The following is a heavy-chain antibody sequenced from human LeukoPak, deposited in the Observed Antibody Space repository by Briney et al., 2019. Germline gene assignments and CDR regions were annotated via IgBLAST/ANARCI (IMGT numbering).Heavy chain of an antibody. D-gene: IGHD2/OR15-2a*01. V-gene: IGHV4-34*01. CDR1: SGSFSGCY. CDR2: INHSGST. Sequence: SETLSLTCAVYSGSFSGCYWNWIRQSPGKGLEWIGEINHSGSTNYNPSLKSRVTISVDTSKNQFSLKLSSVTAADTAVYYCARVYHYYYGMDVWGQGTTVTVSS. CDR3: ARVYHYYYGMDV. J-gene: IGHJ6*02.